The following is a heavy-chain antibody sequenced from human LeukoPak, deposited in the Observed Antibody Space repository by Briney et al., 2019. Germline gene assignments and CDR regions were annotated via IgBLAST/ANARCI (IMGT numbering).Heavy chain of an antibody. CDR3: AREFGGWFDP. J-gene: IGHJ5*02. CDR1: GITFSTYT. D-gene: IGHD2-15*01. CDR2: ISYDESNK. Sequence: GGSLRLSCAASGITFSTYTMHWVRQAPGKGLEWVALISYDESNKYYADSVKGRCTISRDNAKNSLYLQMNSLRAEDTAVYYCAREFGGWFDPWGQGTLVTVSS. V-gene: IGHV3-30*04.